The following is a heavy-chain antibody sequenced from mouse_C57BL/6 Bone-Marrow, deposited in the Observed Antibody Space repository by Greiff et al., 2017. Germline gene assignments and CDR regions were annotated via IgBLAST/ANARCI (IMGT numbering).Heavy chain of an antibody. V-gene: IGHV5-4*01. CDR2: ISDGGSYT. CDR3: ARVYGNYPFAY. CDR1: GFTFSSYA. Sequence: EVQLVESGGGLVKPGGSLKLSCAASGFTFSSYAMSWVRQTPEKRLAWVATISDGGSYTSYPDNVKGRFTISRDNAKNNLYLQMSHLKSEDTAMYYCARVYGNYPFAYWGQGTLVTVSA. J-gene: IGHJ3*01. D-gene: IGHD2-1*01.